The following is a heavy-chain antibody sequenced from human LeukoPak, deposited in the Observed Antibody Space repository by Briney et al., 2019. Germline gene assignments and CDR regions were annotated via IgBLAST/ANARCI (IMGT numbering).Heavy chain of an antibody. CDR2: ISSSCSTI. J-gene: IGHJ4*02. CDR3: ARGGATVTDFDY. V-gene: IGHV3-48*03. D-gene: IGHD4-17*01. Sequence: GGSLRLSCAASGFTFSSYEMNWVRQAPGEGLEWVSYISSSCSTIYYADSVKGRFTLSRDNAKNSLYLQMNSLRAEDTAVYYCARGGATVTDFDYWGQGTLVTVSS. CDR1: GFTFSSYE.